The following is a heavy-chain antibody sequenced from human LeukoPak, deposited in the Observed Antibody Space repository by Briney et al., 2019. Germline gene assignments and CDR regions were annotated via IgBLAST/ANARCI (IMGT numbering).Heavy chain of an antibody. V-gene: IGHV1-2*02. CDR3: ARDTTRLQPWPGYYYYMDV. J-gene: IGHJ6*03. CDR1: GYTFTGYY. CDR2: INPNSGGT. Sequence: ASVKVSCKASGYTFTGYYMHWVRQAPGQGLEWMGWINPNSGGTNYAQKFQGRVTMTRDTSISTAYMELSRLRSDDTAVYYCARDTTRLQPWPGYYYYMDVWGKGTTVTVSS. D-gene: IGHD5-24*01.